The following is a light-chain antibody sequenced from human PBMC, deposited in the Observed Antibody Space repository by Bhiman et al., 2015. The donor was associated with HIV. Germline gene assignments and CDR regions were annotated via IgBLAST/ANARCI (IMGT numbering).Light chain of an antibody. Sequence: QSVLTQPPSVSGALGQRVTISCTGSTSNTGIGYDVHWYQQLPGTAPKLLIYEDNKRPSGIPERFSGSKSGTSATLGITGLQTGDEADYYCGTWDSSLSAWVFGGGTKLTVL. J-gene: IGLJ3*02. V-gene: IGLV1-51*02. CDR2: EDN. CDR3: GTWDSSLSAWV. CDR1: TSNTGIGYD.